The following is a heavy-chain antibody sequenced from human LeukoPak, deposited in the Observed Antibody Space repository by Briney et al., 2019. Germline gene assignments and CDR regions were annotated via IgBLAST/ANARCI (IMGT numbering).Heavy chain of an antibody. CDR1: GFTFSSYG. V-gene: IGHV3-33*06. Sequence: GGSLRLSCAASGFTFSSYGMHWVRQAPGKGLEWVAVIWYDGSNKYYADSVKGRFTISRDNSKNTLYLQMNSLRAEDTAVYYCAKDSGKADYYDSSGSFDYWGQGSLVTVSS. D-gene: IGHD3-22*01. J-gene: IGHJ4*02. CDR2: IWYDGSNK. CDR3: AKDSGKADYYDSSGSFDY.